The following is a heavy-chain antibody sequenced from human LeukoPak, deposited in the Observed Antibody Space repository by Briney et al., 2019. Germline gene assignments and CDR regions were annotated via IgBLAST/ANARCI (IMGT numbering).Heavy chain of an antibody. CDR2: ISSSSSYI. CDR3: ARLYLPATRFDY. D-gene: IGHD5-24*01. Sequence: GGSLRHSCAGSGFTFSSYSMNWVRQAPGKGLEWVSSISSSSSYIYYADSVKGRFTISRDNAKNSLYLQMNSLRAEDTAVYYCARLYLPATRFDYWGQGTLVTVSS. V-gene: IGHV3-21*01. J-gene: IGHJ4*02. CDR1: GFTFSSYS.